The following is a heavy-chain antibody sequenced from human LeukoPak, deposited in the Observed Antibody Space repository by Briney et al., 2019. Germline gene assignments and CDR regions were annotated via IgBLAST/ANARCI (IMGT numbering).Heavy chain of an antibody. D-gene: IGHD5-18*01. V-gene: IGHV1-46*01. Sequence: ASVKVSCKASGYTFTSYYMHWVRQAPVQGLEWMGIINPSGGSTSYAQKFQGRVTMTRDTSTSTVYMELSSLRFEDTAVYYCARVGYSYGFDYWGQGTLVTVSS. CDR3: ARVGYSYGFDY. CDR1: GYTFTSYY. J-gene: IGHJ4*02. CDR2: INPSGGST.